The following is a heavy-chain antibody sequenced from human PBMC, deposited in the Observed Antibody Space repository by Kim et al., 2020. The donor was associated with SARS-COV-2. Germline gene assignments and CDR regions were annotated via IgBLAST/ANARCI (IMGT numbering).Heavy chain of an antibody. CDR2: IHYSGST. J-gene: IGHJ6*02. D-gene: IGHD1-20*01. V-gene: IGHV4-59*01. CDR3: ASWYNRGAGMDV. Sequence: SETLSLTCSVSGASISSNYWSWIRQPPGKGLEWIGYIHYSGSTNYNPSLKSRVTILVDTSKNQFSLKLTSVTAADTAVYYCASWYNRGAGMDVWGQGTTVIVSS. CDR1: GASISSNY.